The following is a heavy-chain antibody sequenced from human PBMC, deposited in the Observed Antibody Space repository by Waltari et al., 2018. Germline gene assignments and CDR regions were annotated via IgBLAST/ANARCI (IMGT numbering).Heavy chain of an antibody. CDR2: INQSGST. V-gene: IGHV4-34*01. Sequence: QVQLQQWGAGLLKPSETLSLTCAVYGGSFSGYYWSWIRQPPGKGLEWIGEINQSGSTNSNPSLKSRVTISVDTSKNQFSLKLSSVTAADTAVYYCAILGYCSSTSCNNDYWGQGTLVTVSS. J-gene: IGHJ4*02. CDR3: AILGYCSSTSCNNDY. D-gene: IGHD2-2*01. CDR1: GGSFSGYY.